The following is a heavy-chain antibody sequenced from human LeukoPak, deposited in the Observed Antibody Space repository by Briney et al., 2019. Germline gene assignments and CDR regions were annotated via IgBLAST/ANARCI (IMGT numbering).Heavy chain of an antibody. V-gene: IGHV1-2*04. CDR3: ALATVAGNRFQFDY. Sequence: GASVTVSCTASVYTFTGYYMYWVRQDPRPGLEWLGWVNPNSGGTNYAQKFQGWVTMTRDTSISTAYMGLSRLRSDDTAVYYCALATVAGNRFQFDYWGEGTLVTVSS. CDR2: VNPNSGGT. J-gene: IGHJ4*02. CDR1: VYTFTGYY. D-gene: IGHD6-19*01.